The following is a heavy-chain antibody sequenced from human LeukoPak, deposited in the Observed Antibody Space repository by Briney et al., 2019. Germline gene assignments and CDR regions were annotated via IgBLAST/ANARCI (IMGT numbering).Heavy chain of an antibody. CDR2: IYHSGST. CDR1: GYSISSGYY. Sequence: SETLSLTCTVSGYSISSGYYWGWIRQPPGKGLEWIGSIYHSGSTYYNPSLKSRVTISVDTSKNQFSLKLSSVTAADTAVYYCARARHSGSYPALFDYWGQGTLVTVSS. V-gene: IGHV4-38-2*02. D-gene: IGHD1-26*01. J-gene: IGHJ4*02. CDR3: ARARHSGSYPALFDY.